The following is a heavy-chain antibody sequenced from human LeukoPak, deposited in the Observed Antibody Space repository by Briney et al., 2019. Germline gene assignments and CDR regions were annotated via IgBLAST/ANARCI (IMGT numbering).Heavy chain of an antibody. V-gene: IGHV1-69*06. J-gene: IGHJ6*03. CDR2: IIPIFGTA. Sequence: ASVKVSCKASGGTFSSYAISWVRQAPGQGLEWMGGIIPIFGTANYAQKFQGRVTITADKSTSTAYMELSSLRSEDTAVYYCARDRDGYGDYGYYYYYMDVWGKGTTVTISS. CDR3: ARDRDGYGDYGYYYYYMDV. CDR1: GGTFSSYA. D-gene: IGHD4-17*01.